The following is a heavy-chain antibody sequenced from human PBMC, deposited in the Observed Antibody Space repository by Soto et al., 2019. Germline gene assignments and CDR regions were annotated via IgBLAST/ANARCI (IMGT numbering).Heavy chain of an antibody. D-gene: IGHD3-3*01. J-gene: IGHJ6*02. Sequence: QVQLVESGGGVVQPGRSLRLSCAASGFTFSSYGMHWVRQAPGKGLEWVAVISYDGSNKNYADSVKGRFTISRDNSKNTQYLQMNSLRAEDTAVYYCAKEVWRGPMDVWGQGTTVTGSS. CDR2: ISYDGSNK. V-gene: IGHV3-30*18. CDR1: GFTFSSYG. CDR3: AKEVWRGPMDV.